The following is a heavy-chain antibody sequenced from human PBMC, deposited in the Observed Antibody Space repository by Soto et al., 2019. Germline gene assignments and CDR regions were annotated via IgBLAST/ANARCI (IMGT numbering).Heavy chain of an antibody. J-gene: IGHJ4*02. CDR3: AKDPFGDLSYYSDF. CDR1: GFSFSSYA. V-gene: IGHV3-23*01. Sequence: EVQLLESGGALVQPGGSLRLSCAASGFSFSSYAMTWVRQAPGKGLEWVSTISGSGGSTYFADSVKGRFTISRDNSKDTLYLQMDSLSADDTALYYCAKDPFGDLSYYSDFWDQGSLVTVSS. CDR2: ISGSGGST. D-gene: IGHD3-10*01.